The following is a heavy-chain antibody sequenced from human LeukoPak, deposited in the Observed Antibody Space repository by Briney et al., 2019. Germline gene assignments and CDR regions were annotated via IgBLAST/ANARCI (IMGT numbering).Heavy chain of an antibody. V-gene: IGHV3-21*01. CDR2: ISSSGHLD. CDR3: ARGVSGSYYGYYYYMDV. D-gene: IGHD1-26*01. Sequence: GGSLRLSCAASGFPFRGDNMNWVRQAPGKGLEWVASISSSGHLDYYADSVKGRFTISRDNAKNSLYLQMDSLRAEDTAVYYCARGVSGSYYGYYYYMDVWGKGTTVTISS. CDR1: GFPFRGDN. J-gene: IGHJ6*03.